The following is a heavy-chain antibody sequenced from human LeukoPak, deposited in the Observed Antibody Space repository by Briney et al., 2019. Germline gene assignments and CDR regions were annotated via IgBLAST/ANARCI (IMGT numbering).Heavy chain of an antibody. J-gene: IGHJ6*03. CDR3: ARVRTDYDFWSGYRYYYYYMDV. Sequence: GGSLRLSCAASGFTVSSNFMSWVRQAPGKRLEWVSITYSAGSTYYSDSVKGRSTISRDNSKNTLDLQMNSLRVEDTAVYYCARVRTDYDFWSGYRYYYYYMDVWGKGTTVTVSS. CDR1: GFTVSSNF. CDR2: TYSAGST. V-gene: IGHV3-53*01. D-gene: IGHD3-3*01.